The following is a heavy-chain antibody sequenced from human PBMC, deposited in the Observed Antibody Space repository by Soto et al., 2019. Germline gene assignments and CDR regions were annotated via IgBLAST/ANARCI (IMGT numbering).Heavy chain of an antibody. CDR2: IYYSGST. CDR1: GGSISSYY. V-gene: IGHV4-59*01. CDR3: ARSSLLSIAAAGTEGFDY. D-gene: IGHD6-13*01. Sequence: SETLSLTCTVSGGSISSYYWSWIRQPPGKGLEWIGYIYYSGSTNYNPSLKSRVTISVDTSKNQFSLKLSSVTAADTAVYYCARSSLLSIAAAGTEGFDYWGQGTLVTVSS. J-gene: IGHJ4*02.